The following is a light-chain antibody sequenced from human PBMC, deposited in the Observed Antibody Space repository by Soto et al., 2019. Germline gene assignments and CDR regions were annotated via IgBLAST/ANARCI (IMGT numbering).Light chain of an antibody. Sequence: QSALTQPASVSGSPGQSITISGTGTSSYVGAYNYVSWYQQHPGKAPKVMLFEVSHRPSGVSNRFSGSKSGNTASRTLSGLQAHEEADYYCISYTSSRLYVFGSGSKVTVL. CDR1: SSYVGAYNY. CDR2: EVS. CDR3: ISYTSSRLYV. J-gene: IGLJ1*01. V-gene: IGLV2-14*01.